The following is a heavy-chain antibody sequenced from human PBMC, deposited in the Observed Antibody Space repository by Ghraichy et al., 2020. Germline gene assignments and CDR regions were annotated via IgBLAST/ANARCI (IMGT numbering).Heavy chain of an antibody. Sequence: SVKVSCKASGFTFTSSAVQWVRQARGQRLEWIGWIVVGSGNTNYAQKFQERVTITRDMSTSTAYMELSSLRSEDTAVYYCAADLNIVGATGYFDYWGQGTLVTVSS. CDR3: AADLNIVGATGYFDY. J-gene: IGHJ4*02. CDR1: GFTFTSSA. CDR2: IVVGSGNT. D-gene: IGHD1-26*01. V-gene: IGHV1-58*01.